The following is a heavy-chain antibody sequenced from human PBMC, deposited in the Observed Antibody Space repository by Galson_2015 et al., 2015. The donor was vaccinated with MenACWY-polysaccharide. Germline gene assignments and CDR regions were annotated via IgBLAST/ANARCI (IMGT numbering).Heavy chain of an antibody. Sequence: SVKVSCKASGYTFTSYYMHWVRQAPGQGLEWMGIINPSNGDTRHAQKFQGRVTMTRDTSTSTVYMELSSLRSEDTAVYYCARGAPPQGRRLREEDFDFWGQGTLVTVSS. D-gene: IGHD5-24*01. V-gene: IGHV1-46*01. CDR3: ARGAPPQGRRLREEDFDF. J-gene: IGHJ4*02. CDR1: GYTFTSYY. CDR2: INPSNGDT.